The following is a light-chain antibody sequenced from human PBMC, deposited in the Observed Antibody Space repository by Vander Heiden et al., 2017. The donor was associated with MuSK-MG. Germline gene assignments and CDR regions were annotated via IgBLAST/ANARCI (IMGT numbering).Light chain of an antibody. Sequence: DIQVTQSPSSLSASVGDRVTITCRESQSISSYLNWYQQKPGKAPKLLIYAASSLQSGVPSRFSGSGSGTDFTLTISSLQPEDVATYYCQQSYSTPRTFGQGTKVDIK. CDR2: AAS. J-gene: IGKJ3*01. CDR3: QQSYSTPRT. CDR1: QSISSY. V-gene: IGKV1-39*01.